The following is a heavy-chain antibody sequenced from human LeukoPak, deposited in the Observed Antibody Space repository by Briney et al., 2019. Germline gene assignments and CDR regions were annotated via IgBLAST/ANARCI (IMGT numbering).Heavy chain of an antibody. V-gene: IGHV4-31*03. Sequence: PSETLSLTCTVSGGSISSGGYYWSWIRQHPGKGLEWIGYIYYSGSTYYNPSLKSRVTISVDTSKNQFSLKLSSVTAADTAVYYSARDSGSYGMDVWGQGTTVTVSS. CDR2: IYYSGST. CDR3: ARDSGSYGMDV. J-gene: IGHJ6*02. D-gene: IGHD6-25*01. CDR1: GGSISSGGYY.